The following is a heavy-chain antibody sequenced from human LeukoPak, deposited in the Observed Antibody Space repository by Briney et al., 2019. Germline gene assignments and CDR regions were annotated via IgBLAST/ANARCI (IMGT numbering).Heavy chain of an antibody. Sequence: PSETLSLTCTVSGGSISGYHWTWIRQFPGKGPVRIGFIDHSGNTNYNPSLKSRVTISVDTSQNQFSLRLTSVTAADTAVYYCARVVRIAVPGEGFGALDIWGQGTMVSVSS. D-gene: IGHD6-19*01. V-gene: IGHV4-59*01. CDR1: GGSISGYH. CDR3: ARVVRIAVPGEGFGALDI. CDR2: IDHSGNT. J-gene: IGHJ3*02.